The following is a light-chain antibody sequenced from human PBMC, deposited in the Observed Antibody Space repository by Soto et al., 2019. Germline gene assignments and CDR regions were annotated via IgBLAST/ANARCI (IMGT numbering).Light chain of an antibody. V-gene: IGKV3-20*01. CDR3: HQYGHSPVT. Sequence: EIVLTQTPGTVSLSPGERATLSCRASQSVRSTYFAWYQHKPGQAPRLLIFDASTRATGIPDRFSGSGSGTDFTLTISRLEPEDFVLYYCHQYGHSPVTFGGGTKVEIK. CDR1: QSVRSTY. CDR2: DAS. J-gene: IGKJ4*01.